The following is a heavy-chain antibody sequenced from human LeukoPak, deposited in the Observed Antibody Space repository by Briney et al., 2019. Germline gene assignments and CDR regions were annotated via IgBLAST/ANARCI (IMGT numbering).Heavy chain of an antibody. J-gene: IGHJ6*02. Sequence: PGGSLRLSCVVSGLIFSDCWMSWVRQAPGKGLEWVANIKQDGSEKYYVDSVKGRFTISRDNAKNSVYLQMNSLRAEDTAVYYCARDRRLHYYDRSGPLGYDYYSMDVWGQGTTVTISS. CDR2: IKQDGSEK. D-gene: IGHD3-22*01. V-gene: IGHV3-7*01. CDR3: ARDRRLHYYDRSGPLGYDYYSMDV. CDR1: GLIFSDCW.